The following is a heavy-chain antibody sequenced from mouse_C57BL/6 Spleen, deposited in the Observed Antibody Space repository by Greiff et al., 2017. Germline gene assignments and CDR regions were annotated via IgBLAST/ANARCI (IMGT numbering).Heavy chain of an antibody. CDR1: GYTFTSYW. CDR2: IDPSDSET. J-gene: IGHJ2*01. Sequence: QVQLQQPGAELVRPGSSVKLSCKASGYTFTSYWMHWVKQRPIQGLEWIGNIDPSDSETHYNQKFKDKATLTVDKSSSTAYMQLSSLTSEDSAVYYCARELGRGYFDYWGQGTTLTDSS. V-gene: IGHV1-52*01. CDR3: ARELGRGYFDY. D-gene: IGHD4-1*01.